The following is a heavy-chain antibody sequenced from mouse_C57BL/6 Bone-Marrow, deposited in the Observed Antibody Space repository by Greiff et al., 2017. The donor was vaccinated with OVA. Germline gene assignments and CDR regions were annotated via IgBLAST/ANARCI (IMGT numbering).Heavy chain of an antibody. V-gene: IGHV1-81*01. J-gene: IGHJ3*01. CDR3: ARFYYDYDWLAY. CDR1: GYTFTSYG. Sequence: QVQLQQSGAELARPGASVKLSCKASGYTFTSYGISWVKQRTGQGLEWIGEIYPRSGNTYYNEKFKGKATLTADKSSSTAYMELRSLTSEDSAVYFCARFYYDYDWLAYWGQGTLVTVSA. CDR2: IYPRSGNT. D-gene: IGHD2-4*01.